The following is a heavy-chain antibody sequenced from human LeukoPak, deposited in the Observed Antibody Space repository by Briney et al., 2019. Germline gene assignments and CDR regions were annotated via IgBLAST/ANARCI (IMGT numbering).Heavy chain of an antibody. CDR2: INAGNGNT. V-gene: IGHV1-3*01. CDR3: AASSGWYWSRSWFDP. CDR1: GYTFTGYY. D-gene: IGHD6-19*01. Sequence: GASVKVSCKASGYTFTGYYMHWVRQAPGQGLEWMGWINAGNGNTKYSQKFQGRVTITRDTSASTAYMELSSLRSEDTAVYYCAASSGWYWSRSWFDPWGQGTLVTVSS. J-gene: IGHJ5*02.